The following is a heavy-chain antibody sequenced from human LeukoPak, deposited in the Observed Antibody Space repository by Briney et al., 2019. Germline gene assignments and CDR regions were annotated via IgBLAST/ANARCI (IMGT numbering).Heavy chain of an antibody. CDR3: ARQDYDSSGYYYFDY. Sequence: GASVKVSCKASGYTFTSYAMHWVRQAPGQRLEWMGWINAGNGNTKYSQKFQGRVTITRDTSASTAYMELSSLRSVDTAVYYCARQDYDSSGYYYFDYWGQGTLVTVSS. V-gene: IGHV1-3*01. D-gene: IGHD3-22*01. CDR2: INAGNGNT. CDR1: GYTFTSYA. J-gene: IGHJ4*02.